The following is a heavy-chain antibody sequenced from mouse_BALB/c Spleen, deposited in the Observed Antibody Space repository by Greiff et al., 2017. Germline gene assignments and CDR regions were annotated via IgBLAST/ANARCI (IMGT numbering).Heavy chain of an antibody. CDR3: ARGRAHYYGSSEGFAY. Sequence: EVKVVESGGGLVKPGGSLKLSCAASGFTFSDYYMYWVRQTPEKRLEWVATISDGGSYTYYPDSVKGRFTISRDNAKNNLYLQMSSLKSEDTAMYYCARGRAHYYGSSEGFAYWGQGTLVTVSA. D-gene: IGHD1-1*01. CDR2: ISDGGSYT. J-gene: IGHJ3*01. V-gene: IGHV5-4*02. CDR1: GFTFSDYY.